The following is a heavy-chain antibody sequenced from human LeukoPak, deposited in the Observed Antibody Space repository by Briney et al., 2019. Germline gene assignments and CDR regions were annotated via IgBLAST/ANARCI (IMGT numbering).Heavy chain of an antibody. J-gene: IGHJ6*03. CDR2: IYYSGST. CDR3: ARFARFRGEQDYYYYYMDV. D-gene: IGHD3-16*01. CDR1: GGSISSYY. Sequence: SETLSLTCTVSGGSISSYYWSWIRQPPGKGLEWLGYIYYSGSTNYNPSLKSRVTISVDTSKNQFSLKLSSVTAADTAVYYCARFARFRGEQDYYYYYMDVWGKGTTVTVSS. V-gene: IGHV4-59*01.